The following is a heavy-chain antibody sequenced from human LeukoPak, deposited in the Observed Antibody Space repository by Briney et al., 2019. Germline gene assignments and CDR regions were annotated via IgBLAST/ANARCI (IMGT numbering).Heavy chain of an antibody. CDR3: ARGTGYDY. V-gene: IGHV3-48*03. Sequence: PGGSLRLSCAASGFTFSSYEMNWVGQAPGKGLEWVSYISYSGTTIYYADSVRGRFTISRDNAKNSLYLQMASLRVEDTAVYYCARGTGYDYSGQGTLVTVSS. D-gene: IGHD1-1*01. CDR2: ISYSGTTI. CDR1: GFTFSSYE. J-gene: IGHJ4*02.